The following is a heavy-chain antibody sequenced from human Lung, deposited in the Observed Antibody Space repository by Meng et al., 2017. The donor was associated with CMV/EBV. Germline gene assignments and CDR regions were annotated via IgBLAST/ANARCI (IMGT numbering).Heavy chain of an antibody. V-gene: IGHV6-1*01. CDR1: RGTVSSNSAA. J-gene: IGHJ4*02. CDR3: ARGINGGCGD. CDR2: TYDRSKLYH. Sequence: HVQLQQSGPGLVTPSQTLSLTCAMPRGTVSSNSAAWHWIRQSPSRGLEWLGRTYDRSKLYHEYAVSVKSRITIRPDTPKNQFSLQLNSMTPEDTAVDYCARGINGGCGDWGQGTLVTVSS. D-gene: IGHD4-23*01.